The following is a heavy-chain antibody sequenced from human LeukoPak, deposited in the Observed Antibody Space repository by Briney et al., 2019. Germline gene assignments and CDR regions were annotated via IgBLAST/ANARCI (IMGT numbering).Heavy chain of an antibody. CDR3: ARQGSSFYHYYGTDV. CDR2: ISYDGSNK. J-gene: IGHJ6*02. CDR1: GFTFSSYA. D-gene: IGHD6-6*01. Sequence: GGSLRLSCAASGFTFSSYAMHWVRQAPGKGLEWVAVISYDGSNKYYADSVKGRFTISRDNSKNTLYLQMNSLRAEDTAVYYCARQGSSFYHYYGTDVWGQGTTVTVSS. V-gene: IGHV3-30-3*01.